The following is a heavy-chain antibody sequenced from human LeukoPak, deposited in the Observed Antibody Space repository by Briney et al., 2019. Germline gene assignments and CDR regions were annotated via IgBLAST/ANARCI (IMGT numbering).Heavy chain of an antibody. Sequence: SETLSLTCTVSGYSISSGYYWGWIRQPPGKGLEWIGSIYHSGSTYYNPSLKSRVTISVDTSKNQFSLKLSSVTAPDTAVYYCARGSGRYFAIFDYWGQGTLVTVSS. V-gene: IGHV4-38-2*02. CDR2: IYHSGST. D-gene: IGHD3-9*01. CDR1: GYSISSGYY. J-gene: IGHJ4*02. CDR3: ARGSGRYFAIFDY.